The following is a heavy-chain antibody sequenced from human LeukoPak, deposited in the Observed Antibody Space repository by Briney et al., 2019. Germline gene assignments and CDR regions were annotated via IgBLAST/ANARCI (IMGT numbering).Heavy chain of an antibody. Sequence: ASVKVSCKASGYTFTSYAMNWARQAPGQGLEWMGWINTNTGNPTYAQGFTGRFVFSLDTSVSTAYLQISSLKAEGTAVYYCARPPNRLAVAGSYWGQGTLVTVSS. CDR1: GYTFTSYA. V-gene: IGHV7-4-1*02. D-gene: IGHD6-19*01. J-gene: IGHJ4*02. CDR3: ARPPNRLAVAGSY. CDR2: INTNTGNP.